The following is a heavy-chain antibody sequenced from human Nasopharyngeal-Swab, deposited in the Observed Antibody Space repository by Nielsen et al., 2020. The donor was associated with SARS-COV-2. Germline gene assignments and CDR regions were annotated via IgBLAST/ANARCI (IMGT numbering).Heavy chain of an antibody. D-gene: IGHD5-24*01. CDR3: ARDGGGYNSEYYFDY. V-gene: IGHV1-46*01. Sequence: ASVKVSCKASGYTFTSYYMHWVRQAPGQGLEWMGIINPSGGSTSYAQKFQGRVTMTRDTSTSTVYVELSSLRSEDTAVYYCARDGGGYNSEYYFDYWGQGTLVTVSS. CDR1: GYTFTSYY. CDR2: INPSGGST. J-gene: IGHJ4*02.